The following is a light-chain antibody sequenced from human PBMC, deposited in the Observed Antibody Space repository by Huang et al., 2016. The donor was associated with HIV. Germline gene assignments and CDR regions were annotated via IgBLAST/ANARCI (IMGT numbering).Light chain of an antibody. CDR2: GAA. CDR3: QQYGTSPRT. J-gene: IGKJ2*01. Sequence: EIVLTQSPGTLSLSPGERATLSCRASQSVSNSYLAWYQQKPGQALRLLIYGAASRATGIPDRFSGSGSGTDFTLTISRLEPEDFAVYYCQQYGTSPRTFGQGTKLGI. V-gene: IGKV3-20*01. CDR1: QSVSNSY.